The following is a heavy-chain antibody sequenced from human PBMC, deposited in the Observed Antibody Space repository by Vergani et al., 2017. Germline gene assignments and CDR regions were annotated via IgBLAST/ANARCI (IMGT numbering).Heavy chain of an antibody. D-gene: IGHD2-2*02. CDR1: GFTFSSYA. V-gene: IGHV3-30-3*01. CDR3: ARDGRYCSSTSCYTGFYYYYYMDV. J-gene: IGHJ6*03. CDR2: ISYDGSNK. Sequence: QVQLVESGGGVVQPGRSLRLSCAASGFTFSSYAMHWVRQAPGKGLEWVAVISYDGSNKYYADSVKGRFTISRDNSKNTLYLQMNSLRAEDTAVYYCARDGRYCSSTSCYTGFYYYYYMDVWGKGTTVNVSS.